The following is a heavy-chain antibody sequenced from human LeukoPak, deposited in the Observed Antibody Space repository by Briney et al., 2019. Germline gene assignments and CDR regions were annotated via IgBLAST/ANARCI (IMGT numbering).Heavy chain of an antibody. J-gene: IGHJ4*02. D-gene: IGHD2-15*01. CDR1: GFTFSSYS. V-gene: IGHV3-23*01. CDR2: ISNNGGYT. CDR3: AKQLGYCSDGSCYFPY. Sequence: GGSLRLSCAASGFTFSSYSMSWVRQAPGKGLEWVSAISNNGGYTYYADSVQGRFTISRDNSKSTLCLQMNSLRAEDTAVYYCAKQLGYCSDGSCYFPYWGQGTLVTVSS.